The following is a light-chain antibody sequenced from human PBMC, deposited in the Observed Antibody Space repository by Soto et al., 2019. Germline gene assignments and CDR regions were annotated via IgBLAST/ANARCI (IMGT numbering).Light chain of an antibody. CDR3: CSYAGTSTHTV. J-gene: IGLJ7*01. CDR1: SSDVGSYNL. Sequence: QSALTQPASVSGSPGQSITISCTGTSSDVGSYNLVSWYQQHPGKAPKLIISEVSKRPSGISDRFSGSKSGSTASLTISGLQAEDEADYYCCSYAGTSTHTVFGGGTQLTVI. CDR2: EVS. V-gene: IGLV2-23*02.